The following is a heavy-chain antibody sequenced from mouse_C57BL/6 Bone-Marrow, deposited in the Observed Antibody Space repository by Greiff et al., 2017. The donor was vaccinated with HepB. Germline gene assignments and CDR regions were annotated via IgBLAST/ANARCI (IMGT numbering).Heavy chain of an antibody. D-gene: IGHD1-1*01. CDR2: IRNKANGYTT. CDR3: ARYKDTGFAY. V-gene: IGHV7-3*01. Sequence: EVKLMESGGGLVQPGGSLSLSCAASGFTFTDYYMSWVRQPPGKALEWLGFIRNKANGYTTEYSASVKGRFTISSDNSQSILYLQMNALRAEDSATYYCARYKDTGFAYWGQGTLVTVSA. CDR1: GFTFTDYY. J-gene: IGHJ3*01.